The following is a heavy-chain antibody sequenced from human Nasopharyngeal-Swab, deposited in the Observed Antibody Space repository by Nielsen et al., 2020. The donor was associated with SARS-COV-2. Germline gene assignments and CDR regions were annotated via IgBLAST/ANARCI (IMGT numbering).Heavy chain of an antibody. J-gene: IGHJ6*02. CDR3: ARDRLDYDFWSAYFMDV. Sequence: VRQAPGKGLEWVSSISSSSSYIYYADSVKGRFTISGDNAKNSLYLQMNSLRAEDTAVYYCARDRLDYDFWSAYFMDVWGQGTTVTVSS. D-gene: IGHD3-3*01. CDR2: ISSSSSYI. V-gene: IGHV3-21*01.